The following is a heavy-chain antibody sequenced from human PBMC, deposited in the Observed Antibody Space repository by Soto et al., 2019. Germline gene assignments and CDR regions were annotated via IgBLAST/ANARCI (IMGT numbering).Heavy chain of an antibody. D-gene: IGHD2-15*01. CDR3: ARMRFDCSGGSCYAHDY. CDR2: IDWDDDK. V-gene: IGHV2-70*11. J-gene: IGHJ4*02. Sequence: SGPTLVNPTQTLTLTCTFSGFSLSTSGMCVSWIRQPPGKALEWLARIDWDDDKYYSTSLKTRLTISKDTSKNQVVLTMTNMDPVDTATYYCARMRFDCSGGSCYAHDYWGQGTLVTVSS. CDR1: GFSLSTSGMC.